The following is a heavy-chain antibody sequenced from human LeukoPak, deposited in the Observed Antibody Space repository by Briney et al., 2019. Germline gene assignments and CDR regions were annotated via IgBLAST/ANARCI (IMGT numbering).Heavy chain of an antibody. CDR2: ISASRDIT. D-gene: IGHD6-6*01. V-gene: IGHV3-48*01. CDR1: GFNYSSYT. Sequence: PGGSLRLSCAASGFNYSSYTMNWVRQAPGMGLEWLSYISASRDITYYADSVKGRFTISRDNAKNSLYLQMNSLRPEDTAVYFCARDRHVPGLYYYYMDVWGKGTTVTVSS. J-gene: IGHJ6*03. CDR3: ARDRHVPGLYYYYMDV.